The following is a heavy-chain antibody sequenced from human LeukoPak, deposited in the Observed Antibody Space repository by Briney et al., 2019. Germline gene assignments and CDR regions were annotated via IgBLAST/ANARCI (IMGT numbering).Heavy chain of an antibody. Sequence: ASVKVSCKASGYTFTGYYMHWVRQAPGQGLEWMGIINPSGGSTGYAQKFQGRVTMTRDTSTSTVYMELSSLRSEDTAVYYCARSGGSCYSVGGYPCYYGMDVWGQGTTVTVSS. CDR3: ARSGGSCYSVGGYPCYYGMDV. V-gene: IGHV1-46*01. J-gene: IGHJ6*02. CDR2: INPSGGST. CDR1: GYTFTGYY. D-gene: IGHD2-15*01.